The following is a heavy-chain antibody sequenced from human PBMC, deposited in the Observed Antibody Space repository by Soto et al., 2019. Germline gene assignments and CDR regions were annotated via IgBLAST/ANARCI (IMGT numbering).Heavy chain of an antibody. J-gene: IGHJ3*02. CDR3: APNSGHHAFDI. V-gene: IGHV1-46*01. D-gene: IGHD7-27*01. CDR2: INPSGGST. CDR1: GYTFTSYY. Sequence: ASVKVSCKASGYTFTSYYMHCVRQAPGQGLEWMGIINPSGGSTSYAQKFQGRVTMTRDTSTSTVYMELSSLRSEDTAVYYCAPNSGHHAFDIWGQGTMVTVSS.